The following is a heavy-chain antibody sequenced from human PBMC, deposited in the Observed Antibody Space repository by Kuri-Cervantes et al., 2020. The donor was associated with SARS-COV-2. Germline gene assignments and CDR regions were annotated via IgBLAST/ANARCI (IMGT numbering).Heavy chain of an antibody. CDR1: GFAVSSNY. Sequence: GESLKISCAASGFAVSSNYMSWVRQAPGKGLVWVSRINSDGSSTSYADSVKGRFTISRDNAKNTLYLQMNSLRAEDTAVYYCARAYSSSYVLYFDYWGQGTLVTVSS. J-gene: IGHJ4*02. CDR2: INSDGSST. D-gene: IGHD6-13*01. CDR3: ARAYSSSYVLYFDY. V-gene: IGHV3-74*01.